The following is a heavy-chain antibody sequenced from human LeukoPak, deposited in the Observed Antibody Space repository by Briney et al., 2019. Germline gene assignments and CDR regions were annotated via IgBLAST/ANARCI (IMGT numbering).Heavy chain of an antibody. D-gene: IGHD6-13*01. CDR2: INHSGST. J-gene: IGHJ4*02. V-gene: IGHV4-34*01. CDR1: GGSFSGYH. CDR3: ARLVHGGRVISSWYVNY. Sequence: SETLSLTCAVYGGSFSGYHWSWIRQPPGKGLEWIGEINHSGSTNYNPSLKSRVTISVDTSKNQFSLKLSSVTAADTAVYYCARLVHGGRVISSWYVNYWGQGTLVTVSS.